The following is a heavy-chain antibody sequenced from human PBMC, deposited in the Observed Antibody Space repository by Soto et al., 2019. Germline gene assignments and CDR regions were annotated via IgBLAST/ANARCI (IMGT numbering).Heavy chain of an antibody. J-gene: IGHJ6*03. CDR2: ISYDGSNK. CDR3: VRGCGRSSCPYYLDV. V-gene: IGHV3-30*03. D-gene: IGHD2-2*01. CDR1: GVTFSSYG. Sequence: GGSLRLSCAASGVTFSSYGMHWVRQAPGRGLEWVAVISYDGSNKYYVDSVRGRFTISRDNAESSLYLQMSSLRAEDTAAYYCVRGCGRSSCPYYLDVWGKATTVTVSS.